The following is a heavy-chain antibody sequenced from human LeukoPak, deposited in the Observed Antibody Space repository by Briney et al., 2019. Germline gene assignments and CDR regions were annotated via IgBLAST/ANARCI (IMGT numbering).Heavy chain of an antibody. V-gene: IGHV4-30-4*08. J-gene: IGHJ5*01. CDR3: AKDYRYAIAAPGRQYNWFDS. D-gene: IGHD6-13*01. Sequence: SQTLSLTCTVSGGSISSGDYYWSWIRQPPGKGLEWIGYIYYSGSTYYNPSLKSRITISVDTSKTQFSLKLSSVIAADTAVYFCAKDYRYAIAAPGRQYNWFDSWGQGTLVTVSS. CDR1: GGSISSGDYY. CDR2: IYYSGST.